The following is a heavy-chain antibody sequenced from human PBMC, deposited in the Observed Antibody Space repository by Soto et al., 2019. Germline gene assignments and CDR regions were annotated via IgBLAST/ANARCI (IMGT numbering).Heavy chain of an antibody. Sequence: EVQLVESGGGLVKPGGSLRLSCAGSGFFFSSYTMNWVRQAPGKGLEWVSSISGNSGYIYYADSVKGRFTISRDNAKNSLFLQMKNLRAEDTAVYSCASEITVDGRAGYWGQGTLVTVSS. V-gene: IGHV3-21*01. CDR2: ISGNSGYI. CDR3: ASEITVDGRAGY. CDR1: GFFFSSYT. D-gene: IGHD6-19*01. J-gene: IGHJ4*02.